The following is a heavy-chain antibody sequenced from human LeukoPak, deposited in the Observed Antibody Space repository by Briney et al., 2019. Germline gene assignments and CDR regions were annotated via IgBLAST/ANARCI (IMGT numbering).Heavy chain of an antibody. D-gene: IGHD3-10*01. V-gene: IGHV4-31*03. CDR3: ARDPTYGIEL. J-gene: IGHJ4*02. CDR1: GGSISSGGYC. CDR2: IYYSGST. Sequence: PSQTLSLTCTVSGGSISSGGYCWSWIRQHPGKGLEWIGYIYYSGSTYYNPSLKSRVTISVDTSKNQFSLKLSSVTAADTAVYYCARDPTYGIELWGQGTLVAVSS.